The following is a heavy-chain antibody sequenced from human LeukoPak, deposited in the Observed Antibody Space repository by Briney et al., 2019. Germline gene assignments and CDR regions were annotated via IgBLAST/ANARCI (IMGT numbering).Heavy chain of an antibody. CDR1: GDSMSSGGHY. CDR2: IFSTGNT. J-gene: IGHJ4*02. Sequence: PSETLSLTCTVSGDSMSSGGHYWSWIRQHPGKGLEWIGYIFSTGNTYYNPSLKSRLTISVDTSKNRFSLQLSFVTAADTAVYYCARTKLRGDPFDDWGQGTLVTVSS. CDR3: ARTKLRGDPFDD. D-gene: IGHD2-21*02. V-gene: IGHV4-31*03.